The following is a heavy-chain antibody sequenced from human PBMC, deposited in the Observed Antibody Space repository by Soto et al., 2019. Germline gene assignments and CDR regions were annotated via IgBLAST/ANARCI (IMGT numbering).Heavy chain of an antibody. CDR3: TREYYYAIDY. CDR1: GFSLVTTC. D-gene: IGHD3-16*01. J-gene: IGHJ4*01. CDR2: ITRGDNT. Sequence: EVQLVESGGDLVQPGGSLRLSCATSGFSLVTTCMQWVRQAPGRGLASVSGITRGDNTDYVDSVTDRFPISRDSARHTLYLEMNSLTADDTAVYFCTREYYYAIDYWGRGTLVTVSS. V-gene: IGHV3-74*01.